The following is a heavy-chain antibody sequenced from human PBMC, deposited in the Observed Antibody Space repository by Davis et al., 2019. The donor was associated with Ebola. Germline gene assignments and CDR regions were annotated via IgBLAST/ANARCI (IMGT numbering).Heavy chain of an antibody. D-gene: IGHD7-27*01. J-gene: IGHJ4*02. Sequence: GESLKISCAASGFTFSSYWFLWVRQAPGKGLVWLSRINPDGSTTNYADSVKGRFSISRDNAKNTLYLHIISLRAEDTAVYYCGRDHWGSADYWGQGTLVTVSS. CDR3: GRDHWGSADY. CDR1: GFTFSSYW. CDR2: INPDGSTT. V-gene: IGHV3-74*01.